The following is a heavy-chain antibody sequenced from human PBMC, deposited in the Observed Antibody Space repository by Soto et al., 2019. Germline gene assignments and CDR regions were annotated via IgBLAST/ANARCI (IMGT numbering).Heavy chain of an antibody. CDR3: AKNQGVELVPLATVDWFDP. CDR2: ISGSGFKK. Sequence: GGSLRLSWAASGFIFENFGMSWVRQAPGKGLEWISSISGSGFKKYYADSVKGRFTISRDNSKSTVYLELNNLSAEETAVYHCAKNQGVELVPLATVDWFDPWGQGSVVPDSP. J-gene: IGHJ5*02. CDR1: GFIFENFG. D-gene: IGHD1-26*01. V-gene: IGHV3-23*01.